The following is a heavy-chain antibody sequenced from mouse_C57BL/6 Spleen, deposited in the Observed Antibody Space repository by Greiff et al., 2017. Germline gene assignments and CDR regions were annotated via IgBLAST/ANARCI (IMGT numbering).Heavy chain of an antibody. CDR1: GYTFTSYW. Sequence: QVQLKQPGAELVKPGASVKLSCKASGYTFTSYWMQWVKQRPGQGLEWIGEIDPSDSYTNYNQKFKGKATLTVDTSSSTAYMQLSSLTSEDSAVYYCARDYEGYFDYWGQGTTLTVSS. V-gene: IGHV1-50*01. D-gene: IGHD2-4*01. J-gene: IGHJ2*01. CDR2: IDPSDSYT. CDR3: ARDYEGYFDY.